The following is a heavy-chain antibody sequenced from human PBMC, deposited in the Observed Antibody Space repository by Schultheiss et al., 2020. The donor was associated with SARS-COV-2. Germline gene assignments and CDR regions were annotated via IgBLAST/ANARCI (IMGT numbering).Heavy chain of an antibody. CDR3: AKVDRNYSGGSCYDY. V-gene: IGHV3-9*01. Sequence: GGSLRLSCAASGFTFDDYAMHWVRQAPGKGLEWVSGISWNSGSIGYADSVQGRFTISRDNAKNSLYLQMNSQRAEDTALYYCAKVDRNYSGGSCYDYWGQGTLVTVAS. CDR2: ISWNSGSI. J-gene: IGHJ4*02. CDR1: GFTFDDYA. D-gene: IGHD2-15*01.